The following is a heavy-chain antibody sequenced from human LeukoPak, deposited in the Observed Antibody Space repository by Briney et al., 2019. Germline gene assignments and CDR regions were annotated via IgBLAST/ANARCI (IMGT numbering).Heavy chain of an antibody. V-gene: IGHV3-30*02. Sequence: GGSQRLSCAASGFTFSSYGMHWVRQAPGKGLEWVAFIRYDGSDKYYADSVKGRFTISRDNSKNTLYLQMNSLRAEDTAVYYCAKDSSSWYSNWFDPWGQGTLVTVSS. J-gene: IGHJ5*02. CDR3: AKDSSSWYSNWFDP. CDR2: IRYDGSDK. CDR1: GFTFSSYG. D-gene: IGHD6-13*01.